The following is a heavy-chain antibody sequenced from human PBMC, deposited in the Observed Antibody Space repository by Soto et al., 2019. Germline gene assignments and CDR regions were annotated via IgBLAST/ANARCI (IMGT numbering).Heavy chain of an antibody. CDR3: GKVLVGATGHTDSDS. J-gene: IGHJ4*02. V-gene: IGHV4-39*01. D-gene: IGHD2-15*01. CDR2: IDYNGVT. Sequence: SSETLSLTCTVSGGSIYRSGYYWGWIRQPPGRGLEWIGNIDYNGVTYSNPSLKSRVTISRDTSKNQFSLKLTSVTAADTALYYCGKVLVGATGHTDSDSWGPGTLVTVSS. CDR1: GGSIYRSGYY.